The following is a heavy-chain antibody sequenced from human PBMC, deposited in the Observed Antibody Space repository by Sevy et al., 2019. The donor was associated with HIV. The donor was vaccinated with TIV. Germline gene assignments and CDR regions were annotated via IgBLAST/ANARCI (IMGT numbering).Heavy chain of an antibody. J-gene: IGHJ4*02. Sequence: ASVKVSCKASGYTFTSYVISWVRQAPGQGLEWMGWISAYNGNTNYAQKLQGRVTMTTDTSTSTAYMELRSLRSDDTAVYYCARSFSSWYPDGFDYWGQGTLVTVSS. V-gene: IGHV1-18*01. D-gene: IGHD6-13*01. CDR3: ARSFSSWYPDGFDY. CDR2: ISAYNGNT. CDR1: GYTFTSYV.